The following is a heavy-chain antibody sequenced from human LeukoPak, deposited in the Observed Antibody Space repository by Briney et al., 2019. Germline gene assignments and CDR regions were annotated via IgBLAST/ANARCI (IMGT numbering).Heavy chain of an antibody. CDR3: ARGYCSSTSCYFDY. J-gene: IGHJ4*02. CDR2: IYHSGST. Sequence: MASETLSLTCAVSGGSISSGGYSWSWIRQPPGKGLEWIGYIYHSGSTYYNPSLKSRVTISVDRSKNQFSLKLSSVTAADTAVYYCARGYCSSTSCYFDYWGQGTLATVSS. CDR1: GGSISSGGYS. D-gene: IGHD2-2*01. V-gene: IGHV4-30-2*01.